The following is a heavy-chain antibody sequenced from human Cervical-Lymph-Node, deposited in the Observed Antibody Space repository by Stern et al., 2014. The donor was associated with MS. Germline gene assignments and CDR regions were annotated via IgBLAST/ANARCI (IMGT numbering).Heavy chain of an antibody. D-gene: IGHD3-10*01. CDR1: GYTFTIYY. Sequence: HVQLVQSGTEVKKSGASVRVSCKASGYTFTIYYLHWVRQAPGQGLEWLGIINPSTGSTTYAQKFQDRVTMTNDTSTSTVYLEMSSLISEDTAVYYCARQNMVRGVTELDFWGQGTLVTVSS. CDR3: ARQNMVRGVTELDF. J-gene: IGHJ4*02. V-gene: IGHV1-46*01. CDR2: INPSTGST.